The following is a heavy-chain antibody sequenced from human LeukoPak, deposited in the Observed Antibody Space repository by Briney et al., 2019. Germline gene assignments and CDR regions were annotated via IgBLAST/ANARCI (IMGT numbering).Heavy chain of an antibody. D-gene: IGHD1-7*01. CDR3: ARDSGTTGEVKFDP. Sequence: PSETLSLTCTVSGASISSYYWSWIRQPAGKGLEWMGRIYVSGSTTYNPSLESRVTMSLDTSKNQISLKVSSVTAADTAVYYCARDSGTTGEVKFDPWGQGTLVTVSS. J-gene: IGHJ5*02. CDR2: IYVSGST. V-gene: IGHV4-4*07. CDR1: GASISSYY.